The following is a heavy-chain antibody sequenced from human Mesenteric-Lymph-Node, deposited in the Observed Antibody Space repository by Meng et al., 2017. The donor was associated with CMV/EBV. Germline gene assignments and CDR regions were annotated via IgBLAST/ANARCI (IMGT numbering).Heavy chain of an antibody. Sequence: GGSLRLSCAASGFTFSSYAMHWVRQAPGKGLEWVAVISYDGSNEYYADSVKGRITISRDNAKNSLYLQMNALGADDTAVYYCARDDDYYSTGDQRLLEYWGQGTLVTVSS. CDR1: GFTFSSYA. J-gene: IGHJ4*02. D-gene: IGHD2-8*02. CDR2: ISYDGSNE. CDR3: ARDDDYYSTGDQRLLEY. V-gene: IGHV3-30*04.